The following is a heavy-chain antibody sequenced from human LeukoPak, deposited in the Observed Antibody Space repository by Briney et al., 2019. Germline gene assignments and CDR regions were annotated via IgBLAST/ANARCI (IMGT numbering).Heavy chain of an antibody. J-gene: IGHJ4*02. Sequence: GASVKVSCKASGYTFTGYYMHWVRQAPGQGPEWMGWINPNSGATNCAQKFQGWVTMTRDTSISTAYMDLSMRSDDTAVYYCARGGADLGYSGYEKPNFDYWGQGTLVTVSS. CDR2: INPNSGAT. CDR3: ARGGADLGYSGYEKPNFDY. D-gene: IGHD5-12*01. V-gene: IGHV1-2*04. CDR1: GYTFTGYY.